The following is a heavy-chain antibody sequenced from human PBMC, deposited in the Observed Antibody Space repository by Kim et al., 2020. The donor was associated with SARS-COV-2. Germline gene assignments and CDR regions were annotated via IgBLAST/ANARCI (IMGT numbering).Heavy chain of an antibody. CDR3: ARAASSWEPFDY. V-gene: IGHV4-59*01. CDR1: GGSISSYY. Sequence: SETLSLTCTVSGGSISSYYWSWIRQPPGKGLEWIGYIYYSGSTNYNPSLKSRVTISVDTSKNQFSLKLSSVTAADTAVYYCARAASSWEPFDYWGQGTLVTVSS. J-gene: IGHJ4*02. CDR2: IYYSGST. D-gene: IGHD1-26*01.